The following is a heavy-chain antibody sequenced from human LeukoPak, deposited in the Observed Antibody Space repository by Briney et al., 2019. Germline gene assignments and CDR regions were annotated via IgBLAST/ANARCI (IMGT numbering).Heavy chain of an antibody. Sequence: SGPTLVKPTQTLTLTCTFSGFSLSTSGVGVGWIRQPPGKALEWLALIYWNDDKRYSPSLKSRLTITMDTSKNQVVLTMTNMDPVDTATYYCAHRHRMPHFDYWGQGTLVTVSS. J-gene: IGHJ4*02. CDR3: AHRHRMPHFDY. CDR1: GFSLSTSGVG. CDR2: IYWNDDK. D-gene: IGHD2-15*01. V-gene: IGHV2-5*01.